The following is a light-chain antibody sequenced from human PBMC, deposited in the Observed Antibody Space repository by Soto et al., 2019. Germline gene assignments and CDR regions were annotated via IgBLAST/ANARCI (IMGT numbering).Light chain of an antibody. CDR1: QGVSSY. V-gene: IGKV1-9*01. CDR3: QQVMVYPIT. CDR2: VAS. J-gene: IGKJ5*01. Sequence: DIPLTQSPSFMSASVGDRVTITCRASQGVSSYLAWYQQKPGKAPKLLINVASTLQSGVPSRFSGAGSGTEFTLTISSLQPEDFATYYCQQVMVYPITFGQGTRLEIE.